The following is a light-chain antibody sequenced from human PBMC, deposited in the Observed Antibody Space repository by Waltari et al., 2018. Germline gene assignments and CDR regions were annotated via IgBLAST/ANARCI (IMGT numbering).Light chain of an antibody. CDR1: QSVDNN. J-gene: IGKJ4*01. Sequence: EIVMTQSPATLSVSPGERATLSCRASQSVDNNLAWYQQKPGQAPRLLMYGASTRATGIQARVSGSGSGTEFTLTISSLQSEDCAVYYCQQYNYWAPVVGGGTKVDIK. CDR3: QQYNYWAPV. CDR2: GAS. V-gene: IGKV3-15*01.